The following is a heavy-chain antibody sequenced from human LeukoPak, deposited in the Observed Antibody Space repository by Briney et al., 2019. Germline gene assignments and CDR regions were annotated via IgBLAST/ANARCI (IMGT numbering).Heavy chain of an antibody. J-gene: IGHJ4*02. CDR1: GYPFGTYG. D-gene: IGHD5-12*01. CDR3: ARVGDLVATLGFDY. V-gene: IGHV1-18*01. CDR2: ISGYEGDT. Sequence: VASVKVSCKTSGYPFGTYGISWVRQAPGQGLEWMGWISGYEGDTKYAQNFHDRVTMTRGKSTNTVEMELKSLRSDDTAVYYCARVGDLVATLGFDYWGQGTLVIVSS.